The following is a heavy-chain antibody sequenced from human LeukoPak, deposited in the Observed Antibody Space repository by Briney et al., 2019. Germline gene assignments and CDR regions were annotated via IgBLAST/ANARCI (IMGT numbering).Heavy chain of an antibody. Sequence: ASVKASCKASGYTFTGYNMHWVRQAPGQGLEWMGWINPDSGGTNYAQKFQGRVTMTRDTSISTAYMELSRLRSDDTAVYYCARVIVGSSSSDIDYWGQGTLVTVSS. CDR1: GYTFTGYN. CDR3: ARVIVGSSSSDIDY. V-gene: IGHV1-2*02. CDR2: INPDSGGT. D-gene: IGHD6-6*01. J-gene: IGHJ4*02.